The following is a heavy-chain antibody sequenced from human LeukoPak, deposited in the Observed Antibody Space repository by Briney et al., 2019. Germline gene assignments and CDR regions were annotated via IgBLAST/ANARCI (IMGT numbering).Heavy chain of an antibody. CDR2: IIPILGIA. CDR1: GGTFSSYA. V-gene: IGHV1-69*04. Sequence: GAYMKVSCKASGGTFSSYAISWVRQAPGQGLEWMGRIIPILGIANYAQKFQGRVTITADKSTSTAYMELSSLRSEDTAVYYCARAWGGTAMVRDYYYGMDVWGQGTTVTVSS. D-gene: IGHD5-18*01. J-gene: IGHJ6*02. CDR3: ARAWGGTAMVRDYYYGMDV.